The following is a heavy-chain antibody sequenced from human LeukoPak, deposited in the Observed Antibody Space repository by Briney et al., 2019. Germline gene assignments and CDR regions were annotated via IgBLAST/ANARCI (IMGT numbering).Heavy chain of an antibody. CDR2: IKQDGSEK. CDR3: ARDARALLWFGEWGGFDY. D-gene: IGHD3-10*01. V-gene: IGHV3-7*01. Sequence: AGGSLRLSCAASGFTFSSYWMSWVRQAPGKGLEGVANIKQDGSEKYYVDSVKGRFTISRDNAKNSLYLQMNSLRAEDTAVYYCARDARALLWFGEWGGFDYWGQGTLVTVSS. J-gene: IGHJ4*02. CDR1: GFTFSSYW.